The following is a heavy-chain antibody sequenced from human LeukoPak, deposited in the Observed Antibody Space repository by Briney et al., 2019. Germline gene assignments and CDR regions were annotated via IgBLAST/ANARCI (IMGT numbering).Heavy chain of an antibody. CDR2: INPTGTST. J-gene: IGHJ5*02. CDR3: ARDHSVGDIAWWFDP. Sequence: ASVKVSCKASGYTFTSYYMHWVRQAPGQGLEWVGVINPTGTSTLYAQNFQGRVTLTRELSTTTDYMELRGLTSEDTAVYYCARDHSVGDIAWWFDPWGQGTLVSVSS. D-gene: IGHD3-10*01. V-gene: IGHV1-46*01. CDR1: GYTFTSYY.